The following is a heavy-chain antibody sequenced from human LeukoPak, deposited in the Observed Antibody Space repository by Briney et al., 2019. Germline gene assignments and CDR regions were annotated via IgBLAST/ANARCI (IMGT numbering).Heavy chain of an antibody. V-gene: IGHV4-59*01. CDR3: AREGGYDILTHHYAFDI. Sequence: SETMSLTCTVSAGSISSYYWSWIRQPPEKVVEWIGYIYYSGRTNYNPSLKSRVTISVDTSNNQFSLKLSSVTAADTAVYYWAREGGYDILTHHYAFDIWGQGTMVTVSS. J-gene: IGHJ3*02. CDR2: IYYSGRT. D-gene: IGHD3-9*01. CDR1: AGSISSYY.